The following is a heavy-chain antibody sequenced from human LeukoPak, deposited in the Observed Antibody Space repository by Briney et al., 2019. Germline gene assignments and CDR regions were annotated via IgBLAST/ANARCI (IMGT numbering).Heavy chain of an antibody. V-gene: IGHV1-8*01. CDR3: ARDSPHLLTNYRSFDP. J-gene: IGHJ5*02. Sequence: ASVKVSCKASGYTFTNYDINWVRQATGQGLEWMGYMKPNSGNTGYAQKFQGRVTMTRDTSISTAYMELSSLTSEDTAIYYCARDSPHLLTNYRSFDPWGQGTLVTVSS. CDR1: GYTFTNYD. CDR2: MKPNSGNT. D-gene: IGHD3-9*01.